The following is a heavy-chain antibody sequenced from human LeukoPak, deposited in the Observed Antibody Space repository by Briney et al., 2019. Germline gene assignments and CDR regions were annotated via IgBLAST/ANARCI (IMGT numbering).Heavy chain of an antibody. CDR3: AKDSEMNYDFWSGYYNWFDP. Sequence: PGGSLRLSCAASGFTFSSYGMHWVRQAPGKGLEWGAVISYDGSNKYYADSVKGRFTISRDNSKNTLYLQMNSLRAEDTAVYYCAKDSEMNYDFWSGYYNWFDPWGQGTLVTVSS. J-gene: IGHJ5*02. D-gene: IGHD3-3*01. CDR1: GFTFSSYG. CDR2: ISYDGSNK. V-gene: IGHV3-30*18.